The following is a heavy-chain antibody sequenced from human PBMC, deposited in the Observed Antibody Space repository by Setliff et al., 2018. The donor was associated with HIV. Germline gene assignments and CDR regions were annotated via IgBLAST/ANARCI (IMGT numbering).Heavy chain of an antibody. CDR1: GFTFSDVW. Sequence: LRLSCAASGFTFSDVWMHWVRQAPGKGLEWVGRIKSKVHGGNTDYAAPVKGRFTISRDDSKNTLFLQMNSLKTEDTAVYYCARCPPRVYGEDYWGQGTLVTVSS. CDR3: ARCPPRVYGEDY. V-gene: IGHV3-15*07. J-gene: IGHJ4*02. CDR2: IKSKVHGGNT. D-gene: IGHD4-17*01.